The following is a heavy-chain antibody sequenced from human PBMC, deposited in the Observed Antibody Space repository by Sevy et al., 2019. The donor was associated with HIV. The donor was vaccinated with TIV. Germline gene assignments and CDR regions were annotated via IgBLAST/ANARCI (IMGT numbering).Heavy chain of an antibody. CDR1: GFDFREYA. CDR3: TTVAQFTAFDI. CDR2: IKSKTDGGTT. J-gene: IGHJ3*02. Sequence: KAGGSLRLSCGASGFDFREYAMHWVRQAPGKGLEWVGRIKSKTDGGTTDYAAPVKGRFTISRDDSKNTLYLQMNSLKTEDTAVYYCTTVAQFTAFDIWGQGTMVTVSS. V-gene: IGHV3-15*01.